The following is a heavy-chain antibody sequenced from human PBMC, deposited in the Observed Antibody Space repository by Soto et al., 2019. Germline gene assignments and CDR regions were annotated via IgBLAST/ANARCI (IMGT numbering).Heavy chain of an antibody. CDR3: AREGTHPAIFDY. J-gene: IGHJ4*02. V-gene: IGHV4-31*03. CDR1: GGSISSGGYY. Sequence: SETLSLTCTVSGGSISSGGYYWSWIRQHPGKGLEWIGYIYYSGSTYYNPSLKSRVTISVDTSKNQFSLKLSSVTAADTAVYYCAREGTHPAIFDYWGQGTLVTVSS. D-gene: IGHD1-1*01. CDR2: IYYSGST.